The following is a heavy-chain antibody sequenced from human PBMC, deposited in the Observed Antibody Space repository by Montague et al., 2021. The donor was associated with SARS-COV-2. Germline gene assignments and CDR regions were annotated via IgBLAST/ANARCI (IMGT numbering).Heavy chain of an antibody. J-gene: IGHJ4*02. Sequence: SLRLSFAASGFTFSSYEMNCVRQAPGKGLEWVSYISSTGSTIFYADSVKGRFPISRDHAKNSLYLQMNSLRAEDTAVYYCASRAPTRIVLMVYAIGGYFDYWGQGTLVTVSS. CDR1: GFTFSSYE. CDR3: ASRAPTRIVLMVYAIGGYFDY. CDR2: ISSTGSTI. V-gene: IGHV3-48*03. D-gene: IGHD2-8*01.